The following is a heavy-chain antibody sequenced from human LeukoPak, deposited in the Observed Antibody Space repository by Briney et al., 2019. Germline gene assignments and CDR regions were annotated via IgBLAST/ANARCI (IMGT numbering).Heavy chain of an antibody. Sequence: GGSLRLSCAASGFTFSSYEMNWVRQAPGKGLEWVSYISSSGSTIYYADSVKGRFTISRDNAKNSLYLQMNSLTAEDTAIYYCAKATGTLGNWGQGTLVTVSS. CDR1: GFTFSSYE. CDR3: AKATGTLGN. CDR2: ISSSGSTI. D-gene: IGHD1-1*01. J-gene: IGHJ4*02. V-gene: IGHV3-48*03.